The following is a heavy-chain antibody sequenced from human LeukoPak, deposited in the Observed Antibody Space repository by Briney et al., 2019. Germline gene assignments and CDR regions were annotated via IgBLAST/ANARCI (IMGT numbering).Heavy chain of an antibody. J-gene: IGHJ6*02. CDR1: GFTFSSYG. V-gene: IGHV3-30*18. D-gene: IGHD2-2*02. CDR2: ISYDGSNK. Sequence: PGGSLRLSCAASGFTFSSYGMHWVRQAPGKGLEWVAVISYDGSNKYYADSVKGRFTISRDNSRNTLYLQMNSLRAEDTAVYYCAKDLGYCSSTSCYIASYGMDVWGQGTTVTVSS. CDR3: AKDLGYCSSTSCYIASYGMDV.